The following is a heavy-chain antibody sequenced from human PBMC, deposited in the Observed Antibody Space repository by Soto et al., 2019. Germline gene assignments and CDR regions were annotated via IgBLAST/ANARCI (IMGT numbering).Heavy chain of an antibody. CDR2: FDPEDGET. D-gene: IGHD3-10*01. CDR3: ATDPPRFGTPGWFDP. V-gene: IGHV1-24*01. CDR1: GYTLTELS. Sequence: GASVKVSCKVSGYTLTELSMHWVRQAPGKGLEWMGGFDPEDGETIYARKFQGRVTMTEDTSTDTAYMELSSLRSEDTAVYYCATDPPRFGTPGWFDPWGQGTLVTVSS. J-gene: IGHJ5*02.